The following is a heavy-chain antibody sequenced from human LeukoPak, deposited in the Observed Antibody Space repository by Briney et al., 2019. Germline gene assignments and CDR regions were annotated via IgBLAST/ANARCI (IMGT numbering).Heavy chain of an antibody. J-gene: IGHJ4*02. V-gene: IGHV3-23*01. Sequence: GGSLRLSCAASGFTFSSYAMSWVRQAPGKGLEWVSAISGSGGSTYYADSVKGRFTISRDNSKNTLYLQMNSLRSEDTAVYFCAKRGGYCSGGSCYQFDYWGQGTLVTVSS. CDR1: GFTFSSYA. CDR3: AKRGGYCSGGSCYQFDY. CDR2: ISGSGGST. D-gene: IGHD2-15*01.